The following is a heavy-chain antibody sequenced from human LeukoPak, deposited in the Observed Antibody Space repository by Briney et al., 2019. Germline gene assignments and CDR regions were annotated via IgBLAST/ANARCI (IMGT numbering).Heavy chain of an antibody. D-gene: IGHD3-22*01. CDR1: GFAFRSYG. Sequence: GGSLRLSCAASGFAFRSYGLHWVRQAPGRGLEWVAVISYDGNNEYYADSVKGRFTISRDNSRNTVLLQMNSLRAEDTAVYYCTRDNSGDYRFDYWGQGTLVTVSS. CDR3: TRDNSGDYRFDY. J-gene: IGHJ4*02. CDR2: ISYDGNNE. V-gene: IGHV3-30*03.